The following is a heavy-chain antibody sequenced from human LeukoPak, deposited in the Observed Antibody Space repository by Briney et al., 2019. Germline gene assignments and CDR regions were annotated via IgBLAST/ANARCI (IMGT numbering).Heavy chain of an antibody. CDR1: GGSFSGYY. CDR3: ARGKRSGAAGGI. Sequence: NPSETLSLTCAVYGGSFSGYYWSWIRQPPGKGLEWIGEINHSGSTNYNPSLKSRVTISVDTSKNQFSLKLSSVTAADTAVYYCARGKRSGAAGGIWGQGTLVTVSS. V-gene: IGHV4-34*01. CDR2: INHSGST. D-gene: IGHD5-12*01. J-gene: IGHJ4*02.